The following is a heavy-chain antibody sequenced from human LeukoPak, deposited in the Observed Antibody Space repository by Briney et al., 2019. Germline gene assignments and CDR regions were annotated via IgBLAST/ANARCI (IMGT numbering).Heavy chain of an antibody. CDR3: ARDGTAAGLYFDL. V-gene: IGHV3-7*01. D-gene: IGHD6-13*01. CDR1: GFTFSAYW. J-gene: IGHJ4*02. Sequence: GGSLRLSCAVSGFTFSAYWMNWVRQAPGKGLEWVASIRQDGGEKSYVDSVKGRLTISRDNTKHSLYLQMSSLRAEDTGVYYCARDGTAAGLYFDLWGQGTLVTVSS. CDR2: IRQDGGEK.